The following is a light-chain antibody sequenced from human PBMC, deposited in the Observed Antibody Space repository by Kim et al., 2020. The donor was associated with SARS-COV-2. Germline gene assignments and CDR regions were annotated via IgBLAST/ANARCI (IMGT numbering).Light chain of an antibody. J-gene: IGKJ1*01. CDR3: QKYNSAPWT. CDR2: AAS. Sequence: DIQMTQSPSSLSASVGDRVTITCRASRGISNYLAWYQQKPGKVPKLLIYAASTLQSGVPSRFSGSGSGTDSTLTISSLQPEDVATYYCQKYNSAPWTFGQGTKVDIK. CDR1: RGISNY. V-gene: IGKV1-27*01.